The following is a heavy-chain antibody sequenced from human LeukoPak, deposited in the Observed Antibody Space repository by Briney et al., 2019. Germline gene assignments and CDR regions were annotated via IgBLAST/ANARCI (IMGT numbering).Heavy chain of an antibody. J-gene: IGHJ4*02. CDR2: IRSKALYGTS. CDR3: VRESVRDYYFDF. CDR1: GFRFGGYA. Sequence: GGSLRLSCSGSGFRFGGYALSWVRQAPGKGLEWVGFIRSKALYGTSEYAASVEGRFAISRDDSNNIVYLQMNSLKTEDTAVYFCVRESVRDYYFDFWGQGALVTVSS. V-gene: IGHV3-49*04. D-gene: IGHD3-10*02.